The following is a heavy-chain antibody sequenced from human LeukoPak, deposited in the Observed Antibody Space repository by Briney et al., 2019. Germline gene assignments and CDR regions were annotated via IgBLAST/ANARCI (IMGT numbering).Heavy chain of an antibody. Sequence: GESLRLSCAASGFTSSAYDMHWVRQITGGGLEWVSTSGTVGDTFYSDSVKGRFTISRENAKNSVHLQMNSLRVEDSAIYFCVRAAMPYIINGRRFDYWGQGTLITVSS. J-gene: IGHJ4*02. CDR1: GFTSSAYD. CDR3: VRAAMPYIINGRRFDY. D-gene: IGHD2-2*01. CDR2: SGTVGDT. V-gene: IGHV3-13*04.